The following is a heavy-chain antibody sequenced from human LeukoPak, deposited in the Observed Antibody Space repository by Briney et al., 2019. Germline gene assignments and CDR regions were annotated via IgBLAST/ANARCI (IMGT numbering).Heavy chain of an antibody. CDR1: GGSISSGGYS. J-gene: IGHJ5*02. D-gene: IGHD3-3*01. CDR2: IYHSGST. Sequence: KSSETLSLTCTVSGGSISSGGYSWSWIRQPPGKGLEWIGYIYHSGSTYYNPSLKSRVTISVDRSKNQFSLKLSSVTAADTAVYYCARAIFGVVSRYNWFDPWGQGTLVTVSS. CDR3: ARAIFGVVSRYNWFDP. V-gene: IGHV4-30-2*01.